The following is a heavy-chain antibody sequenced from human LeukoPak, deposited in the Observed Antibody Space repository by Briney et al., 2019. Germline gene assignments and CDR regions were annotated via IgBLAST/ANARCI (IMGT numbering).Heavy chain of an antibody. CDR1: GGTFSSYA. CDR3: ASCDCYSNYLFWYFDY. J-gene: IGHJ4*02. V-gene: IGHV1-69*01. Sequence: AASVKVSCKASGGTFSSYAISWVRQAPGQGLEWMGGIIPIFGTANYAQKFQGRVTITADESTSTAYMELSSLRSEDTAVYYCASCDCYSNYLFWYFDYWGQGTLATVSS. CDR2: IIPIFGTA. D-gene: IGHD4-11*01.